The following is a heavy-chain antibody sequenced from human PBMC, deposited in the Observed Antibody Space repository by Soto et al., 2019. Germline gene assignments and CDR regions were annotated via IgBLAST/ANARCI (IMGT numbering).Heavy chain of an antibody. V-gene: IGHV4-61*08. CDR2: IYYSGST. CDR1: GGSISSGDYY. CDR3: ASFSDYIWGSYRYAFDI. J-gene: IGHJ3*02. Sequence: TVSGGSISSGDYYWSWIRQPPGKGLEWIGYIYYSGSTIYNPSLKSRVTISVDTSKNQFSLKLSSVTAADTAVYYCASFSDYIWGSYRYAFDIWGQGTMVTVSS. D-gene: IGHD3-16*02.